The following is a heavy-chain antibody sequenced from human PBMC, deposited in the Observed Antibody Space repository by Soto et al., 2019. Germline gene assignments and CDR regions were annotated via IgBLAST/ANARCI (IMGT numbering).Heavy chain of an antibody. CDR2: ITSSGSYI. CDR1: GFTFNSYT. D-gene: IGHD1-26*01. J-gene: IGHJ6*02. Sequence: GGSLRLSCAASGFTFNSYTMNWGRQAPGKGLEWVSSITSSGSYIYYADSVKGRFTISRDNAKNSLYLQMDSLRAEDTAVYYCAKEVGRSYYGMDVWGQGTTVTVSS. CDR3: AKEVGRSYYGMDV. V-gene: IGHV3-21*01.